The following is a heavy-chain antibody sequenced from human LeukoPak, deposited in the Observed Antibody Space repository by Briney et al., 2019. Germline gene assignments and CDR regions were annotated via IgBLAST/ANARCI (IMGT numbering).Heavy chain of an antibody. CDR3: AGTEGTLWFGELVV. CDR1: GGSVSSGSYY. Sequence: SETLSLTSTVSGGSVSSGSYYWSWIRQPPGKGLEWIGYIYYSGSTNYNPSLKSRVTISVDTSKNQFSLKLSSVTAADTAVYYCAGTEGTLWFGELVVWGKGTTVTVSS. V-gene: IGHV4-61*01. D-gene: IGHD3-10*01. CDR2: IYYSGST. J-gene: IGHJ6*04.